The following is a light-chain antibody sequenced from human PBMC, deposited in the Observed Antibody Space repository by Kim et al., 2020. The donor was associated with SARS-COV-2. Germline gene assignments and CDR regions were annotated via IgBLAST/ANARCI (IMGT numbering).Light chain of an antibody. J-gene: IGKJ4*01. V-gene: IGKV3D-15*01. CDR1: QPIGPD. Sequence: PGERATLSCRASQPIGPDLAWSQPKPGPAPRLLLYHAFTRAPGIPARLSGRGSGPEFPLTISSLQSDAFAVYYCQQYNDWPLTFGGGTTLE. CDR2: HAF. CDR3: QQYNDWPLT.